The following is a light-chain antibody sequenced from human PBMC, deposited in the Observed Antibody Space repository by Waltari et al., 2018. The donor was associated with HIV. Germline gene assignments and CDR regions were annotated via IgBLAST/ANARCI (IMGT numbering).Light chain of an antibody. CDR3: QHYHNWPPWT. Sequence: EILMTQSPATLSVSPGERATLSCRASQSVSSNLAWYQQKPGQAPRLLIYGASTRATGIPARFSGSGSATEFTLTISSLQSEDFAIYYCQHYHNWPPWTFGQGTKVEVK. CDR1: QSVSSN. CDR2: GAS. J-gene: IGKJ1*01. V-gene: IGKV3-15*01.